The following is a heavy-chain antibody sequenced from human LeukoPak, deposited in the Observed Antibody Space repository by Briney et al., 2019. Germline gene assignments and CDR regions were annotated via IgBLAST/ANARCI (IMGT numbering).Heavy chain of an antibody. D-gene: IGHD6-19*01. Sequence: SETLSLTCTVSGGSISSYYWSWIRQPPGKGLEWIGYIYYSGSTNYNPSLKSRVTISVDTSKNQFSLKLSSVTAADTAVYYCARSGYSSGWYPPAEYFQHWGQGTLVTVSS. V-gene: IGHV4-59*01. CDR2: IYYSGST. CDR1: GGSISSYY. CDR3: ARSGYSSGWYPPAEYFQH. J-gene: IGHJ1*01.